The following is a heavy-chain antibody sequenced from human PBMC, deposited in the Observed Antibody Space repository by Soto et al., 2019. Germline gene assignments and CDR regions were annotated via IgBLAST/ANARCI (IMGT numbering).Heavy chain of an antibody. CDR3: ARGPNPYYCDY. CDR1: GYTFTSYA. CDR2: INAGNGNT. V-gene: IGHV1-3*01. J-gene: IGHJ4*02. Sequence: QVQLVQSGAEVKKPGASVKVSCKASGYTFTSYAMHWVRQAPGQRLEWMGWINAGNGNTKYSQKFQGRVTITRDASASTAYMELSSLRSEDTAVYYCARGPNPYYCDYWGQGTLVTVSS.